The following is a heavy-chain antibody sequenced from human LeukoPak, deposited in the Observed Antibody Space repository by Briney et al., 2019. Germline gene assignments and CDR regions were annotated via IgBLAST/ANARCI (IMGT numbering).Heavy chain of an antibody. J-gene: IGHJ4*02. CDR1: GITLSNYA. D-gene: IGHD3-22*01. CDR2: ISGSGGGT. Sequence: GGSLRLSCPVSGITLSNYAMSWVRQPPGKGLDWVAGISGSGGGTHYADSVKGRFTISRDNPKKTLYLQMNNLRAGDTAVYFCAKRGVVIRVILVGFHKEAYYFDSWGQGALVTVSS. CDR3: AKRGVVIRVILVGFHKEAYYFDS. V-gene: IGHV3-23*01.